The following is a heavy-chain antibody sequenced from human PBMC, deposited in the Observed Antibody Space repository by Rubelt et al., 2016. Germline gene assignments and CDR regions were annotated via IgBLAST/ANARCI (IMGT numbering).Heavy chain of an antibody. CDR2: ISAYNGNT. Sequence: QVQLVQSGAEVKKPGSSVKVSCKASGGTFSSYAISWVRQAPGQGLEWMGRISAYNGNTNYAQKLQGRVTMTTDTSTSTAYMELRSLRSDDTAVYYCARDPTTRFTSTGWFDPWGQGTLVTVSS. D-gene: IGHD5-12*01. CDR3: ARDPTTRFTSTGWFDP. V-gene: IGHV1-18*01. CDR1: GGTFSSYA. J-gene: IGHJ5*02.